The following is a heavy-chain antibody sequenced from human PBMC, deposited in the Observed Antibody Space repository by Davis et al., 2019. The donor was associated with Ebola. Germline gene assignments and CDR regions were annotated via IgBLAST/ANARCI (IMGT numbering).Heavy chain of an antibody. CDR2: INPNSGDT. D-gene: IGHD1-7*01. J-gene: IGHJ6*03. V-gene: IGHV1-2*02. CDR3: ARDRAGTAHMDV. Sequence: ASVKVSCKASGYTFTGYYMHWVRQAPGQGLEWMGWINPNSGDTNYAQKFQGRVTMTRDTSISTAYMELSRLRSEDTAVYYCARDRAGTAHMDVWGKGTTVTVSS. CDR1: GYTFTGYY.